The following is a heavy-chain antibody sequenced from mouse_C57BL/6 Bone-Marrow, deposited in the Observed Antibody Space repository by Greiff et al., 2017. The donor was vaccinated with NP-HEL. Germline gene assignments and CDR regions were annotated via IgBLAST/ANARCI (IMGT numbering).Heavy chain of an antibody. CDR2: IDPSDSYT. Sequence: VQLQQSGAELVMPGASVKLSCKASGYTFTSYWMHWVKQRPGQGLEWIGEIDPSDSYTNYNQKFKGKSTLTVDKSSSTAYMQLSSLTSEDSAVYYCARKGNSRGAMDYWGQGTSVTVSS. CDR3: ARKGNSRGAMDY. J-gene: IGHJ4*01. V-gene: IGHV1-69*01. CDR1: GYTFTSYW.